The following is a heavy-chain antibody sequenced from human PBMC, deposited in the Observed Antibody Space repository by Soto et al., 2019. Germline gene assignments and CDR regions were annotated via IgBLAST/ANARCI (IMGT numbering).Heavy chain of an antibody. CDR1: GGSISSSSYY. CDR3: ARHAYYYDSSGYYYPFDY. V-gene: IGHV4-39*01. Sequence: SETLSLTCTVSGGSISSSSYYWGWIRQPPGKGLEWIGSFYYRGSTYYNPSLKSRVTISVDTSKNQFSLKLSSVTAADTAVYYCARHAYYYDSSGYYYPFDYWGQGTLVTVPQ. CDR2: FYYRGST. J-gene: IGHJ4*02. D-gene: IGHD3-22*01.